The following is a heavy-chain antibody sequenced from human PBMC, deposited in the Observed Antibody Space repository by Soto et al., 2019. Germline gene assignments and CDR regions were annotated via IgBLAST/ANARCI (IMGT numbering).Heavy chain of an antibody. CDR1: GNTFTNYY. V-gene: IGHV1-46*01. J-gene: IGHJ6*02. Sequence: QVQLVQSGAEVKKSVASVKVSCKALGNTFTNYYIHWVRQAPGQGLEWMGIINPSGSYTSYAQKFGGRVTMTRDTATSTVYMELSSLRSDDTAVYYCARDIPPDGMDVWGQGTTVTVSS. CDR2: INPSGSYT. CDR3: ARDIPPDGMDV.